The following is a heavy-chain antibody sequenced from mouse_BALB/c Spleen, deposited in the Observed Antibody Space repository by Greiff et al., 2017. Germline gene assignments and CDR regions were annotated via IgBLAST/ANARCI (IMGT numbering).Heavy chain of an antibody. D-gene: IGHD1-1*01. Sequence: EVKLQESGGGLVKPGGSLKLSCAASGFTFSSYAMSWVRQSPEKRLEWVAEISSGGSYTYYPDTVTGRFTISRDNAKNTLYLEMSSLRSEDTAMYYCARGGYYGSSGDYYFDYWGQGTTLTVSS. CDR3: ARGGYYGSSGDYYFDY. V-gene: IGHV5-9-4*01. J-gene: IGHJ2*01. CDR2: ISSGGSYT. CDR1: GFTFSSYA.